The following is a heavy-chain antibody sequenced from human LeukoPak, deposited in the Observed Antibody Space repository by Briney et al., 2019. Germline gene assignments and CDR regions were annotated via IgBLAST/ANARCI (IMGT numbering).Heavy chain of an antibody. Sequence: ASVKVSCEASGYTFTGYYMHWVRQAPGQGLEWMGWINPNSGGTNYAQKFQGRVTMTRDTSISTAYMELSRLRSDVTAVYYCARRAAAGFFDYWGQGTLVTVSS. CDR3: ARRAAAGFFDY. CDR2: INPNSGGT. J-gene: IGHJ4*02. CDR1: GYTFTGYY. D-gene: IGHD6-13*01. V-gene: IGHV1-2*02.